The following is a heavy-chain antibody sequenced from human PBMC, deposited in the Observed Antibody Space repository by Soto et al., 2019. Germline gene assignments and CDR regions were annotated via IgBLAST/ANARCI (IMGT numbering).Heavy chain of an antibody. J-gene: IGHJ4*02. CDR1: GDSISSSY. CDR2: PHYTGTT. CDR3: ARYYCSGGSCYFFDY. D-gene: IGHD2-15*01. V-gene: IGHV4-59*01. Sequence: PSETLSLTCTVSGDSISSSYWSWIRQTPGKGLEWIGFPHYTGTTRYNPSLKSRVSFSVDMSKNQFSLKLSSVTTADTAVYYCARYYCSGGSCYFFDYWGQGTLVTVPQ.